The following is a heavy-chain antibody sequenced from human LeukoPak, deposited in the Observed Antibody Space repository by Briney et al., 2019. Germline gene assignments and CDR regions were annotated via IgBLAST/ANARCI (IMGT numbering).Heavy chain of an antibody. CDR1: GFTFSSYG. V-gene: IGHV3-30*18. Sequence: GGSLRLSCAAFGFTFSSYGMHWVRQAPGKGLEWVAVISYDGSNKYYADSVKGRFTISRDNSKNTLYLQMNSLRAEDTAVYYCAKMWWSYYDYFDYWGQGTLVTVSS. J-gene: IGHJ4*02. CDR3: AKMWWSYYDYFDY. D-gene: IGHD3-22*01. CDR2: ISYDGSNK.